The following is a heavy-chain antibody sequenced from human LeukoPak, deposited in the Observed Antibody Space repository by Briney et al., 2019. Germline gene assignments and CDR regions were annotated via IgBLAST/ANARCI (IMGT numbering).Heavy chain of an antibody. J-gene: IGHJ3*02. Sequence: GGSLRLSCAASGFTFSSYGMHWVRQAPGKGLEWVAVISYDGSNKYYADSVKGRFTISRDNSKNTLYLQMNSLRAEDTAVYYCAKSPSPFWSGYYKGHAFDIWGQGTMVTVSS. D-gene: IGHD3-3*01. CDR1: GFTFSSYG. CDR2: ISYDGSNK. CDR3: AKSPSPFWSGYYKGHAFDI. V-gene: IGHV3-30*18.